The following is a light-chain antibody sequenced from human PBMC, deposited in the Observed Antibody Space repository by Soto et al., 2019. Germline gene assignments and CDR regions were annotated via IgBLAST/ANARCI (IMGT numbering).Light chain of an antibody. J-gene: IGKJ1*01. CDR3: QQYDNWPPTT. CDR2: GAS. CDR1: QNVGRN. Sequence: VMTQSPATLSVSPGERATLSCRASQNVGRNLAWYQQKPGQAPRLLIFGASTRATGVPARFGGSGSGTEFALTISSLQSEDFALYYCQQYDNWPPTTFGQGTKVEIK. V-gene: IGKV3-15*01.